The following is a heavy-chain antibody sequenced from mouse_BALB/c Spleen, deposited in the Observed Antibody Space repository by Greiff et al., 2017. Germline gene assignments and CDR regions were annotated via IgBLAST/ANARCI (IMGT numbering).Heavy chain of an antibody. V-gene: IGHV1-15*01. CDR2: IDPETGGT. D-gene: IGHD2-4*01. Sequence: QVQLQQSGAELVRPGASVTLSCKASGYTFTDYEMHWVKQTPVHGLERIGAIDPETGGTAYNQKFKGKATLTADKSSSTAYMELRSLTSEDSAVYYCTRETPMISAMDYWGQGTPVTVSS. CDR3: TRETPMISAMDY. CDR1: GYTFTDYE. J-gene: IGHJ4*01.